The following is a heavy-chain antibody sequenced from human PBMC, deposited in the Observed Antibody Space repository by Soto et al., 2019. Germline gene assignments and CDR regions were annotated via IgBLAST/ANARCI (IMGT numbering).Heavy chain of an antibody. CDR3: VGGYYFGDY. Sequence: QVQLVESGGGVVQPGRSLRLSCAASGFTFSSYGMHWVRQAPGKGLEWVAVISSDGSNKYYADSVKGRFTISRDNSKNTRFLQLNSLSPEDTAVYYCVGGYYFGDYWGQGTLVTVSS. V-gene: IGHV3-30*03. D-gene: IGHD3-22*01. J-gene: IGHJ4*02. CDR2: ISSDGSNK. CDR1: GFTFSSYG.